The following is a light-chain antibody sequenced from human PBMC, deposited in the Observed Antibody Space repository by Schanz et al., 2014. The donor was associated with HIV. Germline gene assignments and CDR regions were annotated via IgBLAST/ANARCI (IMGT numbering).Light chain of an antibody. Sequence: EIVLTQSPGTLSLSPGERATLSCRASQSVSSDYFAWYQQKSGQAPRLIIYGASSRATGIPDRFSGGGSGTDFTLTISRVEPEDYAVYHCQQYGSLPWTFGQGTKVEVK. CDR1: QSVSSDY. V-gene: IGKV3-20*01. CDR3: QQYGSLPWT. J-gene: IGKJ1*01. CDR2: GAS.